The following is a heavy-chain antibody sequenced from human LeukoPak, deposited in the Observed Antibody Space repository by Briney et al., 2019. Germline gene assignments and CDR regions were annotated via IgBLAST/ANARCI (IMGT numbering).Heavy chain of an antibody. CDR3: VRDWEGFNFDI. CDR2: IYYSGST. D-gene: IGHD1-26*01. V-gene: IGHV4-59*01. J-gene: IGHJ3*02. CDR1: GGSISSYY. Sequence: SETLPLTCTVSGGSISSYYWSWIRQPPGKGLEWIGYIYYSGSTNYNPSLKSRVTISVDTSKNQFSLKLSSVTAADTAVYYCVRDWEGFNFDIWGQGTMVTVSS.